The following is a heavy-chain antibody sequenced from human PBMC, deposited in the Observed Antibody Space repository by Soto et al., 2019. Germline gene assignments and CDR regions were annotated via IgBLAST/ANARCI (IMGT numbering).Heavy chain of an antibody. D-gene: IGHD6-13*01. CDR2: FYSGST. Sequence: PSETLSLTCIVYCASISSRSSYWGWIRQPPGKGLEWVGTFYSGSTYNNPSLKSRVTISVDTSKNQFSLKLSPVAAEDTAIYYGATTRGIAVGGSFDHWGQG. V-gene: IGHV4-39*01. J-gene: IGHJ5*02. CDR1: CASISSRSSY. CDR3: ATTRGIAVGGSFDH.